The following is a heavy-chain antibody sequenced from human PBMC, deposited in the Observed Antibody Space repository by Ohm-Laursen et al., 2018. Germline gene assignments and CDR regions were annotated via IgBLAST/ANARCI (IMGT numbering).Heavy chain of an antibody. CDR2: IKNDGSTT. J-gene: IGHJ3*02. Sequence: SLRLSCAASGFTFSYYWMHWVRQAPGKGLVWVSHIKNDGSTTTYADSVKGRFTISRDNARNTLYLEMNSLRAEDTAVYYCTRGRSPQFDAFDIWGQGTMVTVFS. CDR1: GFTFSYYW. D-gene: IGHD5-24*01. V-gene: IGHV3-74*01. CDR3: TRGRSPQFDAFDI.